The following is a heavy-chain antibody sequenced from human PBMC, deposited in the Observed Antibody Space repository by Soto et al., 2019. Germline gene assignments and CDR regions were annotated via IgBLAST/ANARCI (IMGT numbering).Heavy chain of an antibody. Sequence: SETLSLTCTVSGGSLSSYYWSWIRQPPGKGLEWIGYIYYSGSTNYNPSLKSRVTISVDTSKNQFSLKLSSVTAADTAVYYCAGGPPDSKYSSSWYAVSYFDYWGQGTLVTVS. V-gene: IGHV4-59*08. J-gene: IGHJ4*02. D-gene: IGHD6-13*01. CDR2: IYYSGST. CDR3: AGGPPDSKYSSSWYAVSYFDY. CDR1: GGSLSSYY.